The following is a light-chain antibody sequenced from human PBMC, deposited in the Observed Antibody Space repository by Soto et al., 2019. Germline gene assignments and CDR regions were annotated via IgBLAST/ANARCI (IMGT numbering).Light chain of an antibody. CDR2: AAG. V-gene: IGKV1-39*01. CDR1: QSISSY. J-gene: IGKJ4*01. Sequence: DIQVTQSPSSLSASVGDRVAITCRASQSISSYLNWYEKKLGKAPKLLIDAAGSLQSGVPSRFSGGGSGTDFTITISSLQNEDFETYECHQTYSNPFTFGGGTKVDI. CDR3: HQTYSNPFT.